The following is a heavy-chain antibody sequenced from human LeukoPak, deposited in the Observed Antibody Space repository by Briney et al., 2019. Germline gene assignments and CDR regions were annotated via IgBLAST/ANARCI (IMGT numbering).Heavy chain of an antibody. D-gene: IGHD6-19*01. J-gene: IGHJ4*02. CDR2: TTNKANSYTT. Sequence: GGSLRLSCAASGFTFSGHYIDWVRQAPGKGLEWVGRTTNKANSYTTKYAVSVKGRFTISRDDSKNSAYLQMSSLKMEDTAVYYCGRLSRTGISSGWYFFDYWGQGTLVTVSS. V-gene: IGHV3-72*01. CDR3: GRLSRTGISSGWYFFDY. CDR1: GFTFSGHY.